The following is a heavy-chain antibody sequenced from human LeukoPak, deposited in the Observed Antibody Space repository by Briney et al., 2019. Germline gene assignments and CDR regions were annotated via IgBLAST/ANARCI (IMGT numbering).Heavy chain of an antibody. J-gene: IGHJ6*03. CDR1: GYTFTSYY. CDR3: ARLTPFYGDYEPDLDYYYYYMDV. CDR2: INPSGGST. Sequence: GASVKVSCKASGYTFTSYYMHWVRQAPGQGLEWMGIINPSGGSTSYAQKFQGRVTMTRDKSISTAYLQWSSLKASDTAMYYRARLTPFYGDYEPDLDYYYYYMDVWGKGTTVTVSS. D-gene: IGHD4-17*01. V-gene: IGHV1-46*01.